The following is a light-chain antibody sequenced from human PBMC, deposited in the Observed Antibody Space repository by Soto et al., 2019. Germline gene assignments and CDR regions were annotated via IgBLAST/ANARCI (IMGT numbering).Light chain of an antibody. V-gene: IGLV1-47*01. CDR2: RNN. CDR1: SSNIGSNY. Sequence: QSVLTQPPSASGTPGQRVTISCSGSSSNIGSNYVYWYQQLPGTAPKLLIYRNNQRPSGVPDLFSGSKSGTSASLAISGLRSEDEADYYCAAWDDSLSGLVVFGGGTQLTVL. CDR3: AAWDDSLSGLVV. J-gene: IGLJ2*01.